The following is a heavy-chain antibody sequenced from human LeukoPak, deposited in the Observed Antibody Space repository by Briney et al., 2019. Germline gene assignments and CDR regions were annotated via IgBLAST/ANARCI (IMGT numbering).Heavy chain of an antibody. CDR2: ISAYNGHT. V-gene: IGHV1-18*01. J-gene: IGHJ4*02. CDR1: GYSFTSYG. CDR3: ARVIAVSGGGGYFFDY. Sequence: ASVKVSCKASGYSFTSYGISWVRQAPGQGHEWMGWISAYNGHTNYAQKLQGRVTMTTDTSTSTAFMELRSLRSDDTAVYYCARVIAVSGGGGYFFDYWGQGTLVTVSS. D-gene: IGHD6-19*01.